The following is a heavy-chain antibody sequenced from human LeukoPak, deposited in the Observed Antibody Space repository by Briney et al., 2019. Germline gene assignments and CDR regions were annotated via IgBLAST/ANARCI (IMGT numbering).Heavy chain of an antibody. V-gene: IGHV1-2*02. Sequence: ASVKVSCKASGYTFTAYYMHWVRQAPGQGFEWMGWINPNTGDTNYAQKFQGRVTMTRDTSISTAYMELSRLRSDDTAVYYCARDPTIFGVVISWFDPWGQGTLVTVSS. CDR2: INPNTGDT. CDR1: GYTFTAYY. CDR3: ARDPTIFGVVISWFDP. D-gene: IGHD3-3*01. J-gene: IGHJ5*02.